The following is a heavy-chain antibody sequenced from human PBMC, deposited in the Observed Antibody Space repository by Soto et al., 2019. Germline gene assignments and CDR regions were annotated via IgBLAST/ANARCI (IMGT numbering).Heavy chain of an antibody. V-gene: IGHV1-69*01. J-gene: IGHJ6*02. CDR3: ASPYSYGRQGWYYGMDV. Sequence: QVQLVQSGAEVKKPGSSVKVSCKASGGTFSSYAISWVRQAPGQGLEWMGGIIPIFGTANYAQKFQGRVTITADESTSTAYMELSSLRSEDTAVYYCASPYSYGRQGWYYGMDVWGQGTTVTVSS. D-gene: IGHD5-18*01. CDR2: IIPIFGTA. CDR1: GGTFSSYA.